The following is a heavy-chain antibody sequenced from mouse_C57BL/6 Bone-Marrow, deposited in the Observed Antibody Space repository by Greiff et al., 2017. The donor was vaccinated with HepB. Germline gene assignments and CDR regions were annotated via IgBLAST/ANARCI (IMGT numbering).Heavy chain of an antibody. D-gene: IGHD1-1*01. Sequence: EVQLQQSGPELVKPGASVKISCKASGYTFTDYYMNWVKQSHGKSLEWIGDINPNNGGTSYNQKFKGKATLTVDKSSSTAYMELRSLTSEDSAVYYCARDYGSSPHWYFDVWGTGTTVTVSS. CDR2: INPNNGGT. V-gene: IGHV1-26*01. CDR1: GYTFTDYY. J-gene: IGHJ1*03. CDR3: ARDYGSSPHWYFDV.